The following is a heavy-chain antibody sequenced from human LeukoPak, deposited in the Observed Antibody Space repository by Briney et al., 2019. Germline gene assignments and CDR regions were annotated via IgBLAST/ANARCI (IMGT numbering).Heavy chain of an antibody. CDR2: ISYDGSNK. Sequence: GGSLRLSCAASGFTFSSYGMHWVRQAPGKGLEWVAVISYDGSNKYYIDSVKGRFTISRDNAKNSLYLQMNSLRAEDTAVYYCARDYSWNYDWFDPWGQGTLVTVSS. J-gene: IGHJ5*02. CDR3: ARDYSWNYDWFDP. CDR1: GFTFSSYG. D-gene: IGHD1-7*01. V-gene: IGHV3-30*03.